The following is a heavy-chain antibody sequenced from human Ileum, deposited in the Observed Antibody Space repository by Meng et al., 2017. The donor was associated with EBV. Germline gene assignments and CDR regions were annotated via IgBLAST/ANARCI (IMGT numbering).Heavy chain of an antibody. Sequence: QEALHESGPGLVEPSETLSLRCTVSGGSVTSDIYYWSWIRQPPGKGLGWIRYIYYSGSSNYNPSLKSRVTISVDTSKNQFSLKLNSVTAADTAVYYCARVGQWLPIDYWGQGTLVTVSS. V-gene: IGHV4-61*01. CDR3: ARVGQWLPIDY. CDR2: IYYSGSS. D-gene: IGHD6-19*01. J-gene: IGHJ4*02. CDR1: GGSVTSDIYY.